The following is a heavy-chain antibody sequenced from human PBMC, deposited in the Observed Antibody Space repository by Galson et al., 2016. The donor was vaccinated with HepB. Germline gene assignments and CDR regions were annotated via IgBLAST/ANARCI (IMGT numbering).Heavy chain of an antibody. CDR2: ITNIGGNT. CDR3: AKVDCGGDCKRFDY. Sequence: SLRLSCAASGFTFGNYVMSWVRQAPGKGLEWVSSITNIGGNTYYADSVKGRFTISRDNSKNTLYLQTSSLRAEDTALYYCAKVDCGGDCKRFDYWGQGTLVTVSS. J-gene: IGHJ4*02. V-gene: IGHV3-23*01. D-gene: IGHD2-21*02. CDR1: GFTFGNYV.